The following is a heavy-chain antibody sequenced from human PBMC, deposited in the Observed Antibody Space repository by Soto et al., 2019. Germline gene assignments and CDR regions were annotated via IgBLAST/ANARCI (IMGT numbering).Heavy chain of an antibody. V-gene: IGHV1-3*01. CDR2: INAGNGNT. CDR1: GYTFTSYS. CDR3: ARDVITGTTFDD. D-gene: IGHD1-7*01. J-gene: IGHJ4*02. Sequence: ASVKVSCKASGYTFTSYSMHWMRQAPGQRLEWMGWINAGNGNTKYSQKFQGRVTITRDTSASTAYMELSSLRSEDTAVYYCARDVITGTTFDDWGQGTLVTVSS.